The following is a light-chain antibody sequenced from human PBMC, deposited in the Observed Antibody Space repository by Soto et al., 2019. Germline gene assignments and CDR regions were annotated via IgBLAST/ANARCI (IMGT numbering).Light chain of an antibody. CDR3: QQYGTSPRT. CDR2: GAS. J-gene: IGKJ2*01. Sequence: EIVLTQSPGTLSLSPGERATLSCRASQSLSSNHLAWYQQKPGQAPRLLIYGASSRATGIPDRFSGSGSGTEFTLTINRLEAEDFTVYYCQQYGTSPRTFGPGTKLEIK. CDR1: QSLSSNH. V-gene: IGKV3-20*01.